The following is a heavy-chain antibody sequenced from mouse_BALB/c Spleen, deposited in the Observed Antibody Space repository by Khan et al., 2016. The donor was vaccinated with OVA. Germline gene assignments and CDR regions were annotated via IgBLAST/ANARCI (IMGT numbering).Heavy chain of an antibody. CDR1: GFNIKDYY. CDR2: IDPENDGS. Sequence: VQLKQSGAELVRPGALVKLSCKASGFNIKDYYMNWVKQRPEQGLEWIGWIDPENDGSIYDPKFQGKASITADTSSNTAYLQLSSLTSEDTAVYYCVRLGYGNYWFAYWGQGTLVTVSA. D-gene: IGHD2-1*01. J-gene: IGHJ3*01. CDR3: VRLGYGNYWFAY. V-gene: IGHV14-1*02.